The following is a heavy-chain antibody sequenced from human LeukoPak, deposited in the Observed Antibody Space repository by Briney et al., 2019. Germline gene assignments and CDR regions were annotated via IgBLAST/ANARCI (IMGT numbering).Heavy chain of an antibody. J-gene: IGHJ4*02. Sequence: EWVAVIWYDGSNKYYADSVKGRFTISRDNSKNTLYLQMNSLRAEDTAVYYCASAVAGKFDYWGQGTLVTVSS. CDR2: IWYDGSNK. CDR3: ASAVAGKFDY. V-gene: IGHV3-33*01. D-gene: IGHD6-19*01.